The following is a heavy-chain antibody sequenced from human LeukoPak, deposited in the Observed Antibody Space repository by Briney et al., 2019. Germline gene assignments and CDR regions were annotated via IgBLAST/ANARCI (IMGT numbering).Heavy chain of an antibody. V-gene: IGHV4-59*01. D-gene: IGHD6-13*01. CDR3: ARGLSQQSDAFDI. J-gene: IGHJ3*02. CDR1: GGSISTNY. Sequence: PSETLSLTCTVSGGSISTNYWSWIRQPPGEGLEWIGFIHYSGSTDYNPSLKSRVTISVHTSKNQFSLKLSSVTAADTAVYYCARGLSQQSDAFDIWGQGTMVTASS. CDR2: IHYSGST.